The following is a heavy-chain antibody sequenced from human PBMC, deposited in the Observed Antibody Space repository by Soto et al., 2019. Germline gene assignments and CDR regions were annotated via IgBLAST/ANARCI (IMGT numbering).Heavy chain of an antibody. D-gene: IGHD1-7*01. J-gene: IGHJ6*02. CDR1: GDSVSSNSAA. CDR3: ARVETGTPLPHYGMDV. V-gene: IGHV6-1*01. Sequence: SQTLSLTCAISGDSVSSNSAAWNWIRQSPSRGLEWLGRTYYRSKWYNDYAVSVKSRITINPDTSKNQFSLQLNSVTPEDTAGYYCARVETGTPLPHYGMDVWGQGTTVTVSS. CDR2: TYYRSKWYN.